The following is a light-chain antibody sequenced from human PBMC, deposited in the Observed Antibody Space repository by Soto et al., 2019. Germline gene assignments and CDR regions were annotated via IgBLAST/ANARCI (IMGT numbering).Light chain of an antibody. CDR1: HSVSTNY. CDR2: AAS. CDR3: HQYGNSPYT. J-gene: IGKJ2*01. V-gene: IGKV3-20*01. Sequence: EIVLTQSPGTLSLSPGERATLSCRASHSVSTNYLAWYQHQPGQTPRLLIYAASSRATGIPDRFSGSGSGTDFSLTINRLEPEDFAMYYCHQYGNSPYTFGQGTNLEIK.